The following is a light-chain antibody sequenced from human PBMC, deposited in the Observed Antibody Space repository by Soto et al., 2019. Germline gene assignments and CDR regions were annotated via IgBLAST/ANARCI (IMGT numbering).Light chain of an antibody. CDR2: WAS. CDR3: QQYYSTPT. Sequence: DIVMTQSPDSLAVSLGERVTINCKSSQSVLYSSSNKNYLAWYQQKPGQPPKLLIYWASTRESGVPDRFSGSGSGTDFTLTISSLQAEDVAVYYCQQYYSTPTFGQGTKVEIK. CDR1: QSVLYSSSNKNY. V-gene: IGKV4-1*01. J-gene: IGKJ1*01.